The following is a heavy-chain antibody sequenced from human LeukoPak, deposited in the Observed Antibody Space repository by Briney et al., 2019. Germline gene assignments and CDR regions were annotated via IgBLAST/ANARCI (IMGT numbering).Heavy chain of an antibody. V-gene: IGHV1-2*02. J-gene: IGHJ6*03. CDR1: GYTFTGYY. CDR2: INPNSGRT. D-gene: IGHD3-3*01. Sequence: ASVKVSCKASGYTFTGYYMHWVRQAPGQGLEWMGWINPNSGRTNYAQKCQGRVTMTRDTSISTAYMELSRLRSHDTAVYYCARDHTIFGVDLLVSGYYYYMDVWGKGTTVTVSS. CDR3: ARDHTIFGVDLLVSGYYYYMDV.